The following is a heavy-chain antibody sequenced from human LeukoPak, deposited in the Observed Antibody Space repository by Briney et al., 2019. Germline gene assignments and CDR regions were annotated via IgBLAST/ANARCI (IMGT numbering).Heavy chain of an antibody. Sequence: PSETLSLTCIVSGGSISSGDYNWSWIRQPPGKGLEWIGYIYYTGSTSYNPSLKNRVTILVDTSKNQFSLKLSSVTAADTAVYYCARGPNYVWGSYQYFDYWGQGTLVTVSS. V-gene: IGHV4-30-4*01. CDR2: IYYTGST. D-gene: IGHD3-16*02. CDR1: GGSISSGDYN. J-gene: IGHJ4*02. CDR3: ARGPNYVWGSYQYFDY.